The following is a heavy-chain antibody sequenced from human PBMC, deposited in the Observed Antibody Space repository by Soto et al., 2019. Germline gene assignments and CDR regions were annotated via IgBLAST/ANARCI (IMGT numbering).Heavy chain of an antibody. V-gene: IGHV4-30-2*03. CDR3: TEWSRDY. CDR2: IYYGGST. Sequence: PSDTLSLTCAVSGGSISSGGYSWSWIRQPPGKGLEWIGYIYYGGSTYYNPSLKSRVTISVDTSKNQLSLKVRSVTAADTAVYYCTEWSRDYWGQGTLVTVSS. J-gene: IGHJ4*02. D-gene: IGHD2-8*01. CDR1: GGSISSGGYS.